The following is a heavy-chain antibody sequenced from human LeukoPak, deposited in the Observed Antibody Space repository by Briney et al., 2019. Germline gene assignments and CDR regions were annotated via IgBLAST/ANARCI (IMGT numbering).Heavy chain of an antibody. CDR1: GGSISSGDYY. D-gene: IGHD2-21*02. J-gene: IGHJ3*02. Sequence: SQTLSLTCTVSGGSISSGDYYWSWIRQPPGKGLEWIGYIYYSGSTYYNPSLKSRVTISVDTSKNQFSLKLSSVTAADTAVYYCARAYCGGDCQEPDAFDIWGQGTMVTVSS. CDR2: IYYSGST. V-gene: IGHV4-30-4*08. CDR3: ARAYCGGDCQEPDAFDI.